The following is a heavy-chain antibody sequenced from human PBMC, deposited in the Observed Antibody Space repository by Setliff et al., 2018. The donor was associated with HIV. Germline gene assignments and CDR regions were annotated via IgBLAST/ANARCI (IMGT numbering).Heavy chain of an antibody. CDR1: GYTFTSHYY. CDR2: ISGYSGHT. J-gene: IGHJ4*02. D-gene: IGHD6-13*01. Sequence: ASVKVSCKASGYTFTSHYYVAWVRQAPGQGLEWMGWISGYSGHTSYAQNFQGRVTMTTDTSTNTAYLELRGLGYDDTAIYYCAREDGTSWPYFDFWGQGTLVTVSS. V-gene: IGHV1-18*01. CDR3: AREDGTSWPYFDF.